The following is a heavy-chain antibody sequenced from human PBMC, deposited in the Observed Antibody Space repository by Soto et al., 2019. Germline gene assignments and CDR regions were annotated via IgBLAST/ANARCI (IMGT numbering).Heavy chain of an antibody. CDR3: ARDLGDGYSPFLAY. J-gene: IGHJ4*02. CDR1: GGSISSSSYY. D-gene: IGHD5-18*01. V-gene: IGHV4-39*07. Sequence: PSETLSLTCTVSGGSISSSSYYWGWIRQPPGKGLEWIGSIYYSGSTYYNPSLKSRVTISVDTSKNQFSLKLSSVTAADTVVYFCARDLGDGYSPFLAYWGQGTLVTVSS. CDR2: IYYSGST.